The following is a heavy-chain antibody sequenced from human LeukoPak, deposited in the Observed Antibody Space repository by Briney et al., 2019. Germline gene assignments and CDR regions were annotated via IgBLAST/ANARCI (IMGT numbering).Heavy chain of an antibody. CDR3: ARHATTVVTGNYYYYGMDV. CDR1: GYSFTSYW. J-gene: IGHJ6*02. Sequence: GESLKISCKGSGYSFTSYWVGWARQMPGKGLEWMGIIYPGDSDTRYSPSFQGQVTISADKSISTAYLQWSSLKASDTAMYYCARHATTVVTGNYYYYGMDVWGQGTTVTVSS. CDR2: IYPGDSDT. D-gene: IGHD4-23*01. V-gene: IGHV5-51*01.